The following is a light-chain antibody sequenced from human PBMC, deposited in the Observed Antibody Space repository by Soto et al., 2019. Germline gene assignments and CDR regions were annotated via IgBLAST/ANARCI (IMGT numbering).Light chain of an antibody. V-gene: IGLV2-14*01. J-gene: IGLJ1*01. CDR3: SSYTSTSTLYV. CDR1: SSDIGAYNY. CDR2: EVT. Sequence: SARSPPASVCGSPEQSDPVSCIGTSSDIGAYNYVSWYQQHPGKVPNLMIYEVTNRPSGLSNRFSGSKSGNTASLTISGLQAEDEADYFCSSYTSTSTLYVSGTGTKV.